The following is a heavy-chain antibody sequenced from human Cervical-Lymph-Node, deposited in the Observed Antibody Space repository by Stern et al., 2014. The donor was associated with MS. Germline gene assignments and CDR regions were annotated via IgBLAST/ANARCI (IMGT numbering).Heavy chain of an antibody. CDR1: GYSLTTYA. CDR2: INTDTGNP. D-gene: IGHD1-26*01. Sequence: QVQLVQSGSELKKPGASVKVSCKASGYSLTTYAMNWVRQAPGQGLEWMGWINTDTGNPTYAQDFTGRFVFSLDTSVNTAYLQINSLKPEDTAMYYCVTKMWETRSIDYWGQGTLVTVSS. V-gene: IGHV7-4-1*02. J-gene: IGHJ4*02. CDR3: VTKMWETRSIDY.